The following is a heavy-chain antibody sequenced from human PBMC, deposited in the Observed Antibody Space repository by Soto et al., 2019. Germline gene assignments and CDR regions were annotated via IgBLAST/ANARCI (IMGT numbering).Heavy chain of an antibody. V-gene: IGHV4-31*03. CDR3: AGRAVVTHSYFDY. CDR1: GGSISSGGYY. Sequence: PSETLSLTCTVSGGSISSGGYYWSWIRQHPGKGLEWIGYIYYSGSTYYNPSLKSRVTISVDTSKNQFSLKLSSVTAADTAVYYCAGRAVVTHSYFDYWGQGTLVTVSS. J-gene: IGHJ4*02. D-gene: IGHD4-4*01. CDR2: IYYSGST.